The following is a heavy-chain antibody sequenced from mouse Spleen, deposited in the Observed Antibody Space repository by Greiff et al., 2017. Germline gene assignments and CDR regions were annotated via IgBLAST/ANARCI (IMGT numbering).Heavy chain of an antibody. D-gene: IGHD3-1*01. CDR1: GFSFTNYA. Sequence: VLLVESGPGLVAPSQSLSITCTVSGFSFTNYAVHWVRQSPGKGLEWLGVICSDGSTDYNAAFISRLSISKDNSKSQVFFKMNSLQADDTAIYYCARNWGYARFAYWGQGTLVTVSA. J-gene: IGHJ3*01. CDR2: ICSDGST. V-gene: IGHV2-4-1*01. CDR3: ARNWGYARFAY.